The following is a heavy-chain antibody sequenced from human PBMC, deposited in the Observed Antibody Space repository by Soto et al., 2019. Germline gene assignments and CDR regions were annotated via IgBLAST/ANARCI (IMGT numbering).Heavy chain of an antibody. CDR2: IYYSGRT. V-gene: IGHV4-59*08. D-gene: IGHD4-17*01. J-gene: IGHJ4*02. CDR3: ARHPTVTEYYFDY. Sequence: SEALSLTCTVSGGSISRYYWSWIRQPPGKGLEWIGYIYYSGRTNYNPSLKSRVTISVDTSKNQFSLKLTSVTAADTAVYYCARHPTVTEYYFDYWGQGTLVTVS. CDR1: GGSISRYY.